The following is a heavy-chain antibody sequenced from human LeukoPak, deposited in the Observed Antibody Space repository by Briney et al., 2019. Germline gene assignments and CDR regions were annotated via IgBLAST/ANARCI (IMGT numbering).Heavy chain of an antibody. V-gene: IGHV3-7*01. Sequence: GGSLRPSCAASGFTFSSYWMSWVGQAPGRGLEWVANIREDGSEKYFVDSVKGRFTISRDNAKNSLYLQMNSLRAEDTAVYYCARVLTVRGRQFDYWGQGTLVTVSS. CDR2: IREDGSEK. D-gene: IGHD3-10*01. J-gene: IGHJ4*02. CDR3: ARVLTVRGRQFDY. CDR1: GFTFSSYW.